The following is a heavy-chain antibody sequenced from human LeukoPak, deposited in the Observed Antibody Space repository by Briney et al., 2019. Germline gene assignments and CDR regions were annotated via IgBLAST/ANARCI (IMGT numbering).Heavy chain of an antibody. CDR3: AKQWDSSGYYKKRDYFDY. CDR1: GFTFSRYG. CDR2: ISYDGGIK. V-gene: IGHV3-30*18. Sequence: GGSLRLSCAASGFTFSRYGIHWVRQAPGKGLEWVAVISYDGGIKYYADSVKGRFTISRDNSKNTLYLQMNSLRAEDTAVYYCAKQWDSSGYYKKRDYFDYWGQGTLVTVSS. D-gene: IGHD3-22*01. J-gene: IGHJ4*02.